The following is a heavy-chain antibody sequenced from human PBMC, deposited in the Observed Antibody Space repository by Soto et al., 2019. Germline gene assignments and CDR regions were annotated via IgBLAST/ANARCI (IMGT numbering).Heavy chain of an antibody. CDR2: IIPMFGTA. J-gene: IGHJ4*02. D-gene: IGHD2-2*01. CDR3: ARGSIPAASYFDS. V-gene: IGHV1-69*01. CDR1: GGTFRTHA. Sequence: QVQLVQSGAEVKKPGSSVTVSCQASGGTFRTHAISWVRQAPGQGLEWMGGIIPMFGTANYAPKFQGTVTITADESTNTAYMELRSLRSEDTAVYYCARGSIPAASYFDSWGQGTPVTVSS.